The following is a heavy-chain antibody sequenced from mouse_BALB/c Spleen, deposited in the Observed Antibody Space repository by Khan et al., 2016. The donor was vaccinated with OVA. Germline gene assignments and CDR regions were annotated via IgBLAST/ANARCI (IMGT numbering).Heavy chain of an antibody. D-gene: IGHD2-14*01. V-gene: IGHV9-4*02. CDR3: ARGGAAYNRNDGDSMEY. CDR2: INTHSGVP. Sequence: QIQLVQSGPELKKPGETVRISCKASGYTFTTAGIQWVQKMPGKGLKWIGWINTHSGVPKYEEDFKGRFAFSLEISVNTAYLQITHLKNEDTATSVCARGGAAYNRNDGDSMEYWGQGTSVTVSS. J-gene: IGHJ4*01. CDR1: GYTFTTAG.